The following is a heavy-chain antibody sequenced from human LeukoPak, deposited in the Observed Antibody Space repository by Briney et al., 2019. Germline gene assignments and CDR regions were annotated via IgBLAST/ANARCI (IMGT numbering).Heavy chain of an antibody. CDR3: ATDYSNFYGMDV. J-gene: IGHJ6*02. CDR1: GGSFNSGSYF. V-gene: IGHV4-61*01. D-gene: IGHD4-11*01. CDR2: IQNSART. Sequence: SETLSLTCTVSGGSFNSGSYFWSWIRQPPGKGLEWIGYIQNSARTNYNPSLESRVTISVDSSKDQFSLRLSSVTAADTAVYYCATDYSNFYGMDVWGQGTTVTVSS.